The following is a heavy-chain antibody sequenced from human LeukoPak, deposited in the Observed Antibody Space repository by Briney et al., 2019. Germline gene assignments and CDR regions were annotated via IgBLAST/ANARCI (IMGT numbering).Heavy chain of an antibody. CDR1: GFPFIEYS. V-gene: IGHV3-48*01. D-gene: IGHD4-17*01. J-gene: IGHJ4*02. Sequence: GGSLRLSCTASGFPFIEYSMNWVRQVPGKGLEWISYIGIDSGNTKYADSVRGRFTISADKAKNSLYFQMNSLSADDTAVYYCARGPNYGARVDYLDSWGQGTKVTVSS. CDR2: IGIDSGNT. CDR3: ARGPNYGARVDYLDS.